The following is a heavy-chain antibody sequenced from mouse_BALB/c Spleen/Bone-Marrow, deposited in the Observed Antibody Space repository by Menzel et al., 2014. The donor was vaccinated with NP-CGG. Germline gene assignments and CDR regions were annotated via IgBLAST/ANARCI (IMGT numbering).Heavy chain of an antibody. V-gene: IGHV6-6*02. J-gene: IGHJ2*01. CDR2: IRLESNNYAT. CDR1: GFTFSNYW. D-gene: IGHD1-1*01. Sequence: EVKLQESGGGLVQPGGSMKLSCVASGFTFSNYWMNWVRQSPEKGLEWVAEIRLESNNYATHYAESVKGRFTISRDDSKSSVYLQMNNLRPEDTGIYYCTRSLRLFDYWGQGTTLTVSS. CDR3: TRSLRLFDY.